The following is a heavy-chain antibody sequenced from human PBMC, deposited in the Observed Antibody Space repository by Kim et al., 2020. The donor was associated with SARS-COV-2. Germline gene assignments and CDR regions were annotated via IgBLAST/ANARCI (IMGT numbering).Heavy chain of an antibody. CDR3: ARGARRVHAFDI. V-gene: IGHV6-1*01. D-gene: IGHD3-16*01. J-gene: IGHJ3*02. Sequence: SQTLSLTCAISGDSVSSITDSWNWIRLSPSRGPEWLGRTYYRSKWLNDYALSMKGRITVSPDTSKNEFSLQLNSVTAEDTALYYCARGARRVHAFDIWGQGTMVTVSS. CDR2: TYYRSKWLN. CDR1: GDSVSSITDS.